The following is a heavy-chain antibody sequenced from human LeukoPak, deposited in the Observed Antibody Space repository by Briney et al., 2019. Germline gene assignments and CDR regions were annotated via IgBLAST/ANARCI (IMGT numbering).Heavy chain of an antibody. D-gene: IGHD6-13*01. V-gene: IGHV3-7*05. Sequence: GGSLRLSCAGSEFIFSYYWMSWVRQAPGKGLEWVANIKQDGSDKYYVDSVKGRFTISRDNAKNSLYLQMNSLKAEDTAVYYCAKSNIAATGIIDYWGQGMLVTVS. CDR3: AKSNIAATGIIDY. CDR1: EFIFSYYW. J-gene: IGHJ4*02. CDR2: IKQDGSDK.